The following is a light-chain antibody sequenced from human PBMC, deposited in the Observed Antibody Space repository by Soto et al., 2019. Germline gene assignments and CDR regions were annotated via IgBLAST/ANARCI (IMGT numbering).Light chain of an antibody. CDR3: CSYTRSSTLL. CDR1: SSDVGRYNY. J-gene: IGLJ2*01. Sequence: QSVLTQPASVSGSPGQSITISCTGTSSDVGRYNYVSWYQQHPGRAPRLIVYEVINRPAVVSNRFSGSKSGNTASLTISGLHAADEADYYCCSYTRSSTLLFGGGTKVTVL. CDR2: EVI. V-gene: IGLV2-14*01.